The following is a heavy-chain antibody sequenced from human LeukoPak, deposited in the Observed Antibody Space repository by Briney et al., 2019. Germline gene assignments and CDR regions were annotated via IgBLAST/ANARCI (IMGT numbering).Heavy chain of an antibody. CDR1: EFTISSYW. CDR2: IKQDGSKE. CDR3: ARDIGIALAGTSPPGGPH. Sequence: GGSLRLSCAASEFTISSYWMTWVRQAPGKGLEWVANIKQDGSKEYYVDSVKGRFTISRDNAENSLYLQMNSLRAEDTAVYYCARDIGIALAGTSPPGGPHWSQGTLVTVSS. J-gene: IGHJ4*02. D-gene: IGHD6-19*01. V-gene: IGHV3-7*01.